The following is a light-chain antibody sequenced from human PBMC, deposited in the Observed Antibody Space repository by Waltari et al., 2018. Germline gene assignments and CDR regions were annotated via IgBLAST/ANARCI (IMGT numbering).Light chain of an antibody. CDR3: SSYTTTNTLV. Sequence: QSALTQPASVSGSPGQSIAISCTGTSSDVGGAYYVSWYQHHPGKAPKLIIYTFFHRPSGISDRFSGSKSGNMASLTISGLQTEDEADYHCSSYTTTNTLVFGGGTKLTVL. V-gene: IGLV2-14*03. CDR1: SSDVGGAYY. J-gene: IGLJ3*02. CDR2: TFF.